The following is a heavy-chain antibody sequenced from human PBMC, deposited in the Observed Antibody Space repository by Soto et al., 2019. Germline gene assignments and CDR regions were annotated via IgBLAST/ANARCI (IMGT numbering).Heavy chain of an antibody. CDR3: AKGGSSWSRFDY. CDR1: GYSFTSYW. D-gene: IGHD6-13*01. Sequence: GESLKISCKGSGYSFTSYWIGWVRQMPGKGLEWMGIIYPGDSDTRYSPSFQGQVTISRDNTKNTLYLQMNSLRAEDTAVYYCAKGGSSWSRFDYWGQGTLVTVSS. J-gene: IGHJ4*02. V-gene: IGHV5-51*01. CDR2: IYPGDSDT.